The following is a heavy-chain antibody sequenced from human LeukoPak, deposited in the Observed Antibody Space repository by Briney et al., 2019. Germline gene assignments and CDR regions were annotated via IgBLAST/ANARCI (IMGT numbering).Heavy chain of an antibody. Sequence: GGSPRLSCAASGFTFSSYSMNWVRQAPGKGLEWVSSISSSSSYIYYADSVKGRFAISRDNAKNSLYLQMNSLRAEDTAVYYCARDGSYYYDSSGMDYWGQGTLVTVSS. D-gene: IGHD3-22*01. CDR1: GFTFSSYS. CDR2: ISSSSSYI. J-gene: IGHJ4*02. V-gene: IGHV3-21*01. CDR3: ARDGSYYYDSSGMDY.